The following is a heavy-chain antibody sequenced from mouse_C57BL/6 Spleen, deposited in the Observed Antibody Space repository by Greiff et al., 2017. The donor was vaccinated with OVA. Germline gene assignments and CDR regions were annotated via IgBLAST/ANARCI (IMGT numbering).Heavy chain of an antibody. CDR1: GYTFTDYN. CDR2: INPNNGGT. V-gene: IGHV1-22*01. Sequence: VQLKESGPELVKPGASVKMSCKASGYTFTDYNMHWVKQSHGKSLEWIGYINPNNGGTSYNQKFKGKATLTVNKSSSTAYMELRSLTSEDSAVYYCARGDGYYPAWFAYWGQGTLVTVSA. J-gene: IGHJ3*01. CDR3: ARGDGYYPAWFAY. D-gene: IGHD2-3*01.